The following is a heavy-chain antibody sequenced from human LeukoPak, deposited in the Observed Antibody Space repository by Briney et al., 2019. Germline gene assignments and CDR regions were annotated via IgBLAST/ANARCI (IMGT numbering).Heavy chain of an antibody. D-gene: IGHD7-27*01. Sequence: SETLSLTCTVSGGSISSYYWSWIRQPPGKGLEWIGYNSYSGSTNYNPSLRSRVTISLDTSKNQFSLKLTSVTAADTAVYYCAQNWGSYAFDIWGQGTMVTVSS. J-gene: IGHJ3*02. CDR1: GGSISSYY. CDR3: AQNWGSYAFDI. CDR2: NSYSGST. V-gene: IGHV4-59*01.